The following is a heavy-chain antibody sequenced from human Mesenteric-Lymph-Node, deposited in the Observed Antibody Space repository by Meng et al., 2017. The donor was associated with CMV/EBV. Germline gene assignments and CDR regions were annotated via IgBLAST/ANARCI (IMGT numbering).Heavy chain of an antibody. D-gene: IGHD3-10*01. CDR2: MNPNSGNT. V-gene: IGHV1-8*03. Sequence: ASVTVSCKASGYTFTSYDINWVRQATGQGLEWMGWMNPNSGNTGYAQKFQGRVTITRNTSISTAYMELSSLRSEDTAVYYCARAGYYGSGSYYNLDYWGQGTLVTVSS. CDR3: ARAGYYGSGSYYNLDY. CDR1: GYTFTSYD. J-gene: IGHJ4*02.